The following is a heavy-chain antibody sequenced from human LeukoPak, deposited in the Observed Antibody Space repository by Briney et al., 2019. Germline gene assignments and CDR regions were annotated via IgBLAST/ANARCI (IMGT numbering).Heavy chain of an antibody. J-gene: IGHJ4*02. CDR1: GFTFSSYG. D-gene: IGHD2/OR15-2a*01. V-gene: IGHV3-33*01. Sequence: PGRSLRLSCAASGFTFSSYGMHWVRQAPGKGLEWVALIWYDGSNKYYTDSVKGRLTISRDNSKNTLYLQMNSLRAKDTAIYYCAREGPRGNSQFDYWGQGTLVTVSS. CDR2: IWYDGSNK. CDR3: AREGPRGNSQFDY.